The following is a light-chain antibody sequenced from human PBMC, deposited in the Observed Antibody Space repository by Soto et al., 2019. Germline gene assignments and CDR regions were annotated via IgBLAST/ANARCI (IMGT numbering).Light chain of an antibody. J-gene: IGLJ2*01. CDR2: EVT. Sequence: LTQPASVSGSPGQSITISCTGTSSDVGNYNLVSWYQQYPGKAPKLMIFEVTRRPSGVSNRFSGSKSGNTASLTISGLQAEDEADYYCCSYARSSTLIFGGGTKLTVL. CDR1: SSDVGNYNL. CDR3: CSYARSSTLI. V-gene: IGLV2-23*02.